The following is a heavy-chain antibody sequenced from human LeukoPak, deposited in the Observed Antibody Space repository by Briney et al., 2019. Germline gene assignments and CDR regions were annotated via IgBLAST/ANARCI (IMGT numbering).Heavy chain of an antibody. CDR2: IIAIFGTA. D-gene: IGHD6-13*01. CDR3: ARTQAIAAAGLDDAFDI. Sequence: SVKVSCKASGGTFSSYAISWVRQAPGQGLEWMGGIIAIFGTANYAQKFQGRVTITADESTSTAYMELNSLRSEDTAVYYCARTQAIAAAGLDDAFDIWGQGTMVTVSS. J-gene: IGHJ3*02. CDR1: GGTFSSYA. V-gene: IGHV1-69*13.